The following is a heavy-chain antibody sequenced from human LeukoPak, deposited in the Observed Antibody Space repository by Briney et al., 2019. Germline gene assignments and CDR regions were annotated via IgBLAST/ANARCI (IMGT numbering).Heavy chain of an antibody. D-gene: IGHD3-10*01. CDR2: IYHSGST. CDR1: GGSISSDNYY. V-gene: IGHV4-39*07. Sequence: SETLSLTCTVSGGSISSDNYYWGWIRQPPGKGLEWIGSIYHSGSTYYNPSLKSRVTISVDTSKNQFSLKLSSVTAADTAVYYCALKWYGDAFDIWGQGTMVTVSS. CDR3: ALKWYGDAFDI. J-gene: IGHJ3*02.